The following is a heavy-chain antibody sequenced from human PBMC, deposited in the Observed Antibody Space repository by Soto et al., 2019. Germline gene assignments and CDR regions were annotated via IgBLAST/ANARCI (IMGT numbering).Heavy chain of an antibody. CDR1: GYTFTSYA. CDR3: ARSSGSGLRAFEI. Sequence: QVQLVQSGAEVKKPGASVKVSCKASGYTFTSYAMHWVRQAPGQRLEWMGWINAGNGNTKYSQKFQGRVTITRDTSASTAYMELSSLRSEDTAVYYCARSSGSGLRAFEIWGQGTMVTVSS. D-gene: IGHD3-10*01. J-gene: IGHJ3*02. CDR2: INAGNGNT. V-gene: IGHV1-3*01.